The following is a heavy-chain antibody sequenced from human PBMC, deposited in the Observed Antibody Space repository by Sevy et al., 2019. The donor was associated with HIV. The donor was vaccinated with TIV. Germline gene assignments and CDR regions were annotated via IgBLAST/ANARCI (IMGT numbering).Heavy chain of an antibody. CDR1: GFTFDTYS. Sequence: GGSLRLSCAASGFTFDTYSMNWVRQAPGKGLEWVSFISGSSNYIYYADSVKGRFTVSRDKAKNLLYLQMNRVRAEDTAVYYCAKRLVSWDGMDVWGQGTTVTVSS. CDR2: ISGSSNYI. V-gene: IGHV3-21*01. D-gene: IGHD1-26*01. J-gene: IGHJ6*02. CDR3: AKRLVSWDGMDV.